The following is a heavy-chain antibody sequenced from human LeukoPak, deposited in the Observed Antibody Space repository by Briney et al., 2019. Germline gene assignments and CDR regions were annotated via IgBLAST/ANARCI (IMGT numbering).Heavy chain of an antibody. D-gene: IGHD3-10*01. CDR3: ARVQGSGSYRITHFYYYGMDV. CDR2: IYHSGST. J-gene: IGHJ6*02. V-gene: IGHV4-34*01. CDR1: GGSFSGYY. Sequence: LSETLSLTCAVYGGSFSGYYWSWIRQPPGKGLEWIGEIYHSGSTNYNPSLKSRVTISVDKSKNQFSLKLSSVTAADTAVYYCARVQGSGSYRITHFYYYGMDVWGQGTTVTVSS.